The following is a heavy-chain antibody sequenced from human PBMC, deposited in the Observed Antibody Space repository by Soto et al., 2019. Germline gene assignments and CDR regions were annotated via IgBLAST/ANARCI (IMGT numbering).Heavy chain of an antibody. D-gene: IGHD6-19*01. J-gene: IGHJ1*01. CDR3: AKGVPGIAVAGTGYFQH. CDR2: ISGSGDST. Sequence: GGSLRLSCAASGFSFSSYAMSWVRQAPGKGLEWVSGISGSGDSTYYADSVKGRFTISRDNSKNTLYLQMNSLRAEDTAVYYCAKGVPGIAVAGTGYFQHWGQGTLVTVSS. V-gene: IGHV3-23*01. CDR1: GFSFSSYA.